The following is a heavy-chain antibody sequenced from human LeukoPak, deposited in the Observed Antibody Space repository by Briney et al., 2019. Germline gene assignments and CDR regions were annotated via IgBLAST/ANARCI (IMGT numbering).Heavy chain of an antibody. J-gene: IGHJ4*02. V-gene: IGHV3-23*01. D-gene: IGHD3-10*01. Sequence: GGSLRLSCAASGFSFSTYAMSWVRQAPGKGLEWVSGVNGNGGSTSYADSVKGRFTIFRDNSKNTVYLQMNSLRAEDTAVYYCARDLASGGYWGQGTPVTVSS. CDR3: ARDLASGGY. CDR2: VNGNGGST. CDR1: GFSFSTYA.